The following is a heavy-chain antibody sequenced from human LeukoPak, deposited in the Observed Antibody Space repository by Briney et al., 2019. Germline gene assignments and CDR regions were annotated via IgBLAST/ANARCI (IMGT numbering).Heavy chain of an antibody. J-gene: IGHJ4*02. D-gene: IGHD3/OR15-3a*01. CDR2: FYYTGST. V-gene: IGHV4-39*01. Sequence: SETLSLTCTVSGGSVFSSSYYWGRIRQPPGTGPEWIGNFYYTGSTYYNPSLNSRVTISADTSTNQFSLKLNSVTAADTAVYYCARQTGSGLFILPGGQGTLVTVSS. CDR1: GGSVFSSSYY. CDR3: ARQTGSGLFILP.